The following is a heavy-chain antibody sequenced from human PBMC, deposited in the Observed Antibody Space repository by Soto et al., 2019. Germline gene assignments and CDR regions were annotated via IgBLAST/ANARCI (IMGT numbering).Heavy chain of an antibody. D-gene: IGHD2-21*01. CDR1: GYTFTNYY. Sequence: ASVKVSCKASGYTFTNYYMHWVRQAPAQGLEWMGVINPSGGSTTYAQKFQGRVTMTRDTSTSTVYMELSSLISEDTTEYYCAREASKYSGMDVWGQGTTVTVSS. CDR2: INPSGGST. J-gene: IGHJ6*02. V-gene: IGHV1-46*01. CDR3: AREASKYSGMDV.